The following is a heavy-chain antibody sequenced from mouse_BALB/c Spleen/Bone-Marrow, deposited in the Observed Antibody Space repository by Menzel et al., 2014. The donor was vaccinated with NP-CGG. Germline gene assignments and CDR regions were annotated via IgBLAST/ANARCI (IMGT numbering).Heavy chain of an antibody. D-gene: IGHD1-1*01. CDR2: INSDGGST. CDR1: EYEFPSHD. Sequence: EVKLMESGGGLVQPGESLELSCESNEYEFPSHDMSWVRKTPEKRLELVAAINSDGGSTYYPDTMERRFIISRDNSKKTLYLQMSSLRSEDTAFYYCARHGDYYGSSLFAYWGQGTLVTVSA. V-gene: IGHV5-2*01. CDR3: ARHGDYYGSSLFAY. J-gene: IGHJ3*01.